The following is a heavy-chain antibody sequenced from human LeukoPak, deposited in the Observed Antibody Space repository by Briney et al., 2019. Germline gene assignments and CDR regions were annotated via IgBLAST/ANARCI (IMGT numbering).Heavy chain of an antibody. CDR1: GFTFSSYG. CDR2: IRYDGSNK. V-gene: IGHV3-30*02. D-gene: IGHD3-22*01. Sequence: PGGSLRLSCAASGFTFSSYGMHWVRQAPGKGLGWVAFIRYDGSNKYYADSVKGRFTISRDNSKNTLYLQMNSLRAEDTAVYYCAKHRADSSGYYYWGGEYYFDYWGQGTLVTVSS. CDR3: AKHRADSSGYYYWGGEYYFDY. J-gene: IGHJ4*02.